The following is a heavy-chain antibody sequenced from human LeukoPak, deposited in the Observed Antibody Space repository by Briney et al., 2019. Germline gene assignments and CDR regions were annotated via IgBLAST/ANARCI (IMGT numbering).Heavy chain of an antibody. J-gene: IGHJ3*02. D-gene: IGHD4-17*01. CDR1: GGSFSGYY. CDR2: IYYSGST. CDR3: AREVGPGGDYEDAFDI. V-gene: IGHV4-59*01. Sequence: SETLSLTCAVYGGSFSGYYWSWIRQPPGKGLEWIGYIYYSGSTNYNPSLKSRVTISVDTSKNQFSLKLSSVTAADTAVYYCAREVGPGGDYEDAFDIWGQGTMVTVSS.